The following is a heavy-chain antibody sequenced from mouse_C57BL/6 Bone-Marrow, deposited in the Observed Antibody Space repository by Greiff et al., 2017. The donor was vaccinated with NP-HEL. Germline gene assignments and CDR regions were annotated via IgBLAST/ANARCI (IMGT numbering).Heavy chain of an antibody. CDR3: AGLTGRGGYYYAMDY. CDR1: GIDFSRYW. D-gene: IGHD4-1*01. CDR2: INPDSSTI. Sequence: EVKLMESGGGLVQPGGSLKLSCAASGIDFSRYWMSWVRRAPGKGLEWIGEINPDSSTINYAPSLKDKFIISRDNAKNTLYLQMSKVRSEDTALYYCAGLTGRGGYYYAMDYWGQGTSVTVSS. V-gene: IGHV4-1*01. J-gene: IGHJ4*01.